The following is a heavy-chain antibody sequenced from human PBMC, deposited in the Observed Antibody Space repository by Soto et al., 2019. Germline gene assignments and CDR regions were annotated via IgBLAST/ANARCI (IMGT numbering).Heavy chain of an antibody. CDR2: ISWNSGSI. J-gene: IGHJ4*02. Sequence: GGSLRLSCAASGFTFDDYAMHWVRQAPGKGLEWVSGISWNSGSIGYADSVKGRFTISRDNAKNSLYLQMNSLRAEDTALYYCAKVRGRNVLLWFGEGGYFDYWGQGTLVTVSS. CDR3: AKVRGRNVLLWFGEGGYFDY. V-gene: IGHV3-9*01. CDR1: GFTFDDYA. D-gene: IGHD3-10*01.